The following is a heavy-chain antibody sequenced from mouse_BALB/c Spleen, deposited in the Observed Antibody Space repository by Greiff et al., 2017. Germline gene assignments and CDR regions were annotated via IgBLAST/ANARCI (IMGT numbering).Heavy chain of an antibody. CDR3: ARVTTVVATDAMDY. J-gene: IGHJ4*01. V-gene: IGHV5-9-4*01. CDR2: ISSGGSYT. D-gene: IGHD1-1*01. CDR1: GFTFSSYA. Sequence: EVNVVESGGGLVKPGGSLKLSCAASGFTFSSYAMSWVRQSPEKRLEWVAEISSGGSYTYYPDTVTGRFTIYRDNAKNTLYLEMSSLRSEDTAMYYCARVTTVVATDAMDYWGQGTSVTVSS.